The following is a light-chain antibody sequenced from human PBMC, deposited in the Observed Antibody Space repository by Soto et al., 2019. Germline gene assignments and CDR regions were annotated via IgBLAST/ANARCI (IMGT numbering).Light chain of an antibody. J-gene: IGKJ4*01. CDR2: DAS. CDR3: QQRSDWPST. CDR1: QSVSSY. Sequence: EIVLTQSPATLSLSPGERATLSCRASQSVSSYLAWYQQKPGQAPRLLIYDASDRATGIPARFSGSGSGTDFTLTISSLEPEEFAVYYCQQRSDWPSTFGGGTKVQI. V-gene: IGKV3-11*01.